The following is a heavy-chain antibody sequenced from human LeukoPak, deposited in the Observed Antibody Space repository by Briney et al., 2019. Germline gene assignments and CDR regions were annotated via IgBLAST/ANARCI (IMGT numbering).Heavy chain of an antibody. J-gene: IGHJ4*02. CDR1: GFSFTTYW. CDR2: IKQDGTEK. CDR3: AKLAKYFYGSETYYFFEH. D-gene: IGHD3-10*01. Sequence: PGGSLRPSCAASGFSFTTYWMSWVRQAPGKGLEWVANIKQDGTEKYYVDSVKGRFTISRENAENSLYLQMNSLRVEDTAVYYCAKLAKYFYGSETYYFFEHWGQGTPVTASS. V-gene: IGHV3-7*01.